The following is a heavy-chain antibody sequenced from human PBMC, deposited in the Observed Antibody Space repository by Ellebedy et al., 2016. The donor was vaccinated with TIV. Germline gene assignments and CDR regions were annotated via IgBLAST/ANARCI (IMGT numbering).Heavy chain of an antibody. J-gene: IGHJ1*01. CDR3: AKVIDGYKEYFQH. CDR2: IGGSGGVI. V-gene: IGHV3-23*01. CDR1: GLSFTNYA. D-gene: IGHD5-24*01. Sequence: PGGSLRLSCAASGLSFTNYAMTWVRQAPGKGLEWVSLIGGSGGVIYYADSVKGRFTISRDNSKNTLYLQMNSLRAEDTAIYYCAKVIDGYKEYFQHWGQGTLVTVSS.